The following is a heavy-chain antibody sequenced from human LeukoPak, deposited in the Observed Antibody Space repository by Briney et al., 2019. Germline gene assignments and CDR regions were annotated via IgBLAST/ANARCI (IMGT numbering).Heavy chain of an antibody. J-gene: IGHJ3*02. CDR1: GFTFDDYG. V-gene: IGHV3-20*04. Sequence: GGSLRLSCEASGFTFDDYGMTWVRQAPGKGLEWVSGITRNGGTSGYADSVKGRFTISGDNSKNTLYLQMNSLRAEDTAVYYCAKEDSSSWSPNTDAFDIWGQGTMVTVSS. CDR3: AKEDSSSWSPNTDAFDI. D-gene: IGHD6-13*01. CDR2: ITRNGGTS.